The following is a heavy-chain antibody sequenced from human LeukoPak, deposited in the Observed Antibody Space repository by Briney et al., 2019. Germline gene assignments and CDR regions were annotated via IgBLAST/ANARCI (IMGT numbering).Heavy chain of an antibody. D-gene: IGHD3-22*01. Sequence: PGRSLRLSCAASGFTFSAYDMHWARQAPGRGLEWVAVISYDGSNKDYADSVEGRFTISRDSSKNTLYLQMNSLRAEDTAVYYCAKDIYSSAHDYWGQGTLVTVSS. V-gene: IGHV3-30*18. CDR3: AKDIYSSAHDY. CDR1: GFTFSAYD. CDR2: ISYDGSNK. J-gene: IGHJ4*02.